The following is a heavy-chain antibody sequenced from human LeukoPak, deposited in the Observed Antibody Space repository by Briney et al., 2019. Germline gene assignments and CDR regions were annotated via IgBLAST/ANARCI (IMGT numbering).Heavy chain of an antibody. CDR3: ARDTSRWYFDY. V-gene: IGHV3-21*01. CDR2: ISSSSSYI. CDR1: GFTFSSYS. J-gene: IGHJ4*02. D-gene: IGHD2-2*01. Sequence: GGSLRLSCAASGFTFSSYSMNWVRQAPGKGLEWVSSISSSSSYIYYADSVKGRFTISRDNAKNSLYLQMNRLRAEDTAVYYCARDTSRWYFDYWGQGTLVTVSS.